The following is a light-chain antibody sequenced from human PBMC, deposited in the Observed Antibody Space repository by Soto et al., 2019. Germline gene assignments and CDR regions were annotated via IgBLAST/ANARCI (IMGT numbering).Light chain of an antibody. CDR1: QSVSSD. CDR3: QQYNNWPRT. J-gene: IGKJ1*01. Sequence: EIVMTQSPATLSVSPGERATLSCRASQSVSSDLAWYHQKPGQAPRLLIYGASTRATGIPARFSGSGSGTEFTLTINSLQSEDFAVYYCQQYNNWPRTFXQGTK. CDR2: GAS. V-gene: IGKV3-15*01.